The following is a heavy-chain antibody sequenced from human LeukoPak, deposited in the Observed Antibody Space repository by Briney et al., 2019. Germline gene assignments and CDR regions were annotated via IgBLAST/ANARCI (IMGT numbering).Heavy chain of an antibody. Sequence: GGSLRLSCAASGFTFSTYCMHWVRQAPGKGPMWVSRICPDGTVTNYADSVKARFIVSRDNARNTVYLQMNSLRVEDTAVYYCVRDFRSADYWGQGTLVTVSS. CDR3: VRDFRSADY. CDR2: ICPDGTVT. CDR1: GFTFSTYC. V-gene: IGHV3-74*01. J-gene: IGHJ4*02.